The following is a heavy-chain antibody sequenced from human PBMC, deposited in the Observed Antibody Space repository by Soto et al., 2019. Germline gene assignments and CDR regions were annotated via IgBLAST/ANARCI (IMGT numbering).Heavy chain of an antibody. CDR2: IYYSGST. Sequence: SETLSLTCTVLDGSINRSTHYWGWIRQPPGKGLEWIGSIYYSGSTYYNPSLKSRVTISVDTSKNQFSLKLSSVTAADTAVYYCASPLGLDQQLVHDAFVIWGQGTMVTVSS. CDR1: DGSINRSTHY. CDR3: ASPLGLDQQLVHDAFVI. V-gene: IGHV4-39*01. J-gene: IGHJ3*02. D-gene: IGHD6-13*01.